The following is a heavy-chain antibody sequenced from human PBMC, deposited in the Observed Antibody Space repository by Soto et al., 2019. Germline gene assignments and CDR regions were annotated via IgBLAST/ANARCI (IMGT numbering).Heavy chain of an antibody. D-gene: IGHD3-3*01. CDR1: GYTFTSYD. J-gene: IGHJ3*02. Sequence: ASVKVSFKASGYTFTSYDISWVRQAPGQGLEWMGWISAYNGNTNYAQKLQGRVTMTTDTSTSTAYMELRSLRSDDTAVYYCASTNDFWSGYSAFDIWGQGTMVTVSS. CDR2: ISAYNGNT. CDR3: ASTNDFWSGYSAFDI. V-gene: IGHV1-18*01.